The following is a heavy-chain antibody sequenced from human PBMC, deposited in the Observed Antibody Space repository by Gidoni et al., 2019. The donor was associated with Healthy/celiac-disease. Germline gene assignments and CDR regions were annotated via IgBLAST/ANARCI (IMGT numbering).Heavy chain of an antibody. CDR2: IKQDGSEK. J-gene: IGHJ4*02. CDR1: GFTFSSYW. Sequence: EVQLVESGGGLVQPGGSLRLSCAASGFTFSSYWMSWVRQAPGKGLEWVANIKQDGSEKYYVDSVKGRFTISRDNAKNSLYLQMNSLRAEDTAVYYCARGWLSSGWYDVGLLPADFDYWGQGTLVTVSS. CDR3: ARGWLSSGWYDVGLLPADFDY. V-gene: IGHV3-7*05. D-gene: IGHD6-19*01.